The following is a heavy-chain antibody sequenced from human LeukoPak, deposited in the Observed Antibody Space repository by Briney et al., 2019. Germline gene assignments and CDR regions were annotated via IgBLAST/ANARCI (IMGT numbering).Heavy chain of an antibody. CDR1: GFTFSDFY. J-gene: IGHJ4*02. Sequence: GGSLRLSCAASGFTFSDFYMSWFRQAPGKGLEWVAYISSSGTTIYYADSVKGRFTISRDNAKNSLYLQMNSLRAEDTAVYYCARDYALDSGWYGDYFDYWGQGTLVTVSS. D-gene: IGHD6-19*01. CDR2: ISSSGTTI. CDR3: ARDYALDSGWYGDYFDY. V-gene: IGHV3-11*04.